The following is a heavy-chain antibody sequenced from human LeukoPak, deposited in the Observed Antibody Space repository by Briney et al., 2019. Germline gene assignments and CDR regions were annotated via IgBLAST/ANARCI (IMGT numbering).Heavy chain of an antibody. J-gene: IGHJ6*03. Sequence: SGGSLRLSCAASGFTFSSYGMHWVRQAPGKGLEWVAVIWYGGSNKYYADSVKGRFTISRDNSKNTLYLQMNSLRAEDTAVYYCAKGCGGDYYYMDVWGKGTTVTVSS. CDR3: AKGCGGDYYYMDV. V-gene: IGHV3-30*02. D-gene: IGHD2-21*01. CDR2: IWYGGSNK. CDR1: GFTFSSYG.